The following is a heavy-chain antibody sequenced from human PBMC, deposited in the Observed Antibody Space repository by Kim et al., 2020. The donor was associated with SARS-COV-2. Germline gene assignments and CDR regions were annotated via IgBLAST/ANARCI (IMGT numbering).Heavy chain of an antibody. V-gene: IGHV3-21*01. Sequence: GGSLRLSCAASGFTFSSYSMNWVRQAPGKGLEWVSSISSSSSYIYYADSVKGRFTISRDNAKNSLYLQMNSLRAEDTAVYYCARGPYYDFWSGYYEPTILNSLAFDYWGQGTLVTVSS. J-gene: IGHJ4*02. CDR2: ISSSSSYI. D-gene: IGHD3-3*01. CDR1: GFTFSSYS. CDR3: ARGPYYDFWSGYYEPTILNSLAFDY.